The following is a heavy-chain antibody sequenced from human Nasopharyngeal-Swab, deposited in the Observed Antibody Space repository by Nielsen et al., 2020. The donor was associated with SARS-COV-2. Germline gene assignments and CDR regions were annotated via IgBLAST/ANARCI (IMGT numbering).Heavy chain of an antibody. CDR1: GGSISSYY. V-gene: IGHV4-59*01. Sequence: GSLRLSCTVSGGSISSYYWSWIRQPPGKGLEWIGYIYYSGSTNYNPSLKSRVTISVDTSKNQFSLKLSSVTAADTAVYYCARAYYYDSSGYYLDYWGQGTLVTVSS. D-gene: IGHD3-22*01. J-gene: IGHJ4*02. CDR3: ARAYYYDSSGYYLDY. CDR2: IYYSGST.